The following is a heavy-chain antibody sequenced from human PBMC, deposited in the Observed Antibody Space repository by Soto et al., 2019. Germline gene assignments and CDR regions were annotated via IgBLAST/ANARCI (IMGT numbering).Heavy chain of an antibody. CDR2: ISYDGSNK. CDR3: AKDLRDGYNHDAFDI. D-gene: IGHD5-12*01. J-gene: IGHJ3*02. Sequence: GGSLRLSCAASGFTFSSYGMHWVRQAPGKGLEWVAVISYDGSNKYYAYSVKGRFTISRDNSKNTLYLQMNSLRAEDTAVYYCAKDLRDGYNHDAFDIWGQGTMVTVSS. CDR1: GFTFSSYG. V-gene: IGHV3-30*18.